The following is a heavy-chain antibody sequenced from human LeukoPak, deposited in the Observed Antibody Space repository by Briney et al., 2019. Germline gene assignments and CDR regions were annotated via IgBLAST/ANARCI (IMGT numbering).Heavy chain of an antibody. CDR2: ISGSGGST. J-gene: IGHJ4*02. V-gene: IGHV3-23*01. CDR3: AKAYYDSTGYYGY. Sequence: GGSLRLSCAASGFTFSSYAMSWFRQAPGKGLEWVSTISGSGGSTYYADSVKGRFTISRDNSKNTLYLQMNSLRAEDTAVYYCAKAYYDSTGYYGYWGQGTLVTVSS. CDR1: GFTFSSYA. D-gene: IGHD3-22*01.